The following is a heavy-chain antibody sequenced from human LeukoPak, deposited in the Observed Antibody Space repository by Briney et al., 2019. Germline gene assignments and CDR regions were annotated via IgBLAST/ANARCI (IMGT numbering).Heavy chain of an antibody. CDR3: ARDLGYYDSSGYYHRDVDY. V-gene: IGHV1-18*01. CDR2: ISAYNGNT. Sequence: ASVKVSCTASGYTFTSYGISWVRQAPGQGLEWMGWISAYNGNTNYAQKLQGRVTMTTDTSTSTAYMELRSLRSDDTAVYYCARDLGYYDSSGYYHRDVDYWGQGTLVTVSS. J-gene: IGHJ4*02. D-gene: IGHD3-22*01. CDR1: GYTFTSYG.